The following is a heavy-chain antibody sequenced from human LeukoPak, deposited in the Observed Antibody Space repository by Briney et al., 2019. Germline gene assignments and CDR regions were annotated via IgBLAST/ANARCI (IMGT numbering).Heavy chain of an antibody. CDR1: GGSISSYY. V-gene: IGHV4-59*12. Sequence: SETLSLTCTVSGGSISSYYWSWIRQPPGKGLEWIGYIYYSGSTNYNPSLKSRVTISVDTSKNQFSLKLSSVTAADTAVYYCARLNVEWFGPIFLYYFDYWGQGTLVTVSS. J-gene: IGHJ4*02. D-gene: IGHD3-10*01. CDR3: ARLNVEWFGPIFLYYFDY. CDR2: IYYSGST.